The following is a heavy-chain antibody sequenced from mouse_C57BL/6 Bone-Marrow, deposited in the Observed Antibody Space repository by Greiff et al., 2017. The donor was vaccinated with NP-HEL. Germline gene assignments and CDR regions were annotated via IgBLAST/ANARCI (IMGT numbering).Heavy chain of an antibody. V-gene: IGHV5-16*01. D-gene: IGHD4-1*01. Sequence: EVMLVESEGGLVQPGSSMKLSCTASGFTFSDYYMAWVRQVPEKGLEWVANINYDGSSTYYLDSLKSRFIISRDNAKNILYLQMSSLKSEDTATYYCAREWDPYYYAMDYWGQGTSVTVSS. CDR2: INYDGSST. CDR1: GFTFSDYY. CDR3: AREWDPYYYAMDY. J-gene: IGHJ4*01.